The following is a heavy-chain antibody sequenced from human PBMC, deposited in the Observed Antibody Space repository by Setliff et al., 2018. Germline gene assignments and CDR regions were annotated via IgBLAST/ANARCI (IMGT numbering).Heavy chain of an antibody. CDR1: GYSISSDHY. Sequence: SETLSLTCAVSGYSISSDHYWGWIRQPPGKGLEWIGSIYHSGSAYYNPSLKSRVTISVDTSKNQFSLKLSSVTAADRAVYYCARDGGNGCGVDAYAGGGFDIWGQGTMVTVSS. D-gene: IGHD2-8*01. CDR2: IYHSGSA. V-gene: IGHV4-38-2*02. J-gene: IGHJ3*02. CDR3: ARDGGNGCGVDAYAGGGFDI.